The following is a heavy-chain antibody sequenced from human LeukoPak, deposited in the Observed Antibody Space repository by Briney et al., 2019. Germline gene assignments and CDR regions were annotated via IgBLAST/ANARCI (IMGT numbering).Heavy chain of an antibody. CDR1: GGSISSSSYY. V-gene: IGHV4-39*07. CDR3: ARSNGSGSYYHY. CDR2: IYYSGST. J-gene: IGHJ4*02. Sequence: PSETLSLTCTVSGGSISSSSYYWGWIRQPPGKGLEWIGSIYYSGSTYYNPSLKSRVTISVDTSKNQFSLKLSSVTAADTAVYYCARSNGSGSYYHYWGQGTLVTVSS. D-gene: IGHD3-10*01.